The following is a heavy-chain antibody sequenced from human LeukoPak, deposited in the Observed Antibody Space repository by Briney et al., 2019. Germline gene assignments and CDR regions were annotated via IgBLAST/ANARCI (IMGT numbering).Heavy chain of an antibody. J-gene: IGHJ5*02. CDR3: ARDLTSVPTP. D-gene: IGHD4-17*01. CDR1: GFTFSSHS. CDR2: ISSTGFTT. Sequence: PGGSLRLSCAASGFTFSSHSMNWVRQAPGKGLEWVSYISSTGFTTHYADSVKARFTISRDNAKNTLYLQMNSLRDEDTAVYYCARDLTSVPTPWGQGTLVTVSS. V-gene: IGHV3-48*02.